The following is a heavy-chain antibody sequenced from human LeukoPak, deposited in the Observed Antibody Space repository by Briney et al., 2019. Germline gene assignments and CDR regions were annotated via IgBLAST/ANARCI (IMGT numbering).Heavy chain of an antibody. V-gene: IGHV4-59*01. CDR2: IYYSGST. J-gene: IGHJ4*02. CDR1: GGSISSYY. D-gene: IGHD3-3*01. CDR3: ARHYDFWSGYYTGGTGPFDY. Sequence: PSETLSLTCTVSGGSISSYYWSWIRQPPGKGLEWIGYIYYSGSTNYNPSLKSRVTISVDTSKNQFSLKLSSVTAADTAVYYCARHYDFWSGYYTGGTGPFDYWGQGTLVTVSS.